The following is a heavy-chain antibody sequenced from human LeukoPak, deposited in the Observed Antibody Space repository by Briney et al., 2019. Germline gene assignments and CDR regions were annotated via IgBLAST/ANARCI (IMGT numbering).Heavy chain of an antibody. D-gene: IGHD6-19*01. Sequence: ASVKVSCKASGSTFSSYYMHWVRQAPGQGLEWMGMINPSGAYTSYAQKFQGRVTITRNTSISTAYMELRSLRSDDTAVYYCARVAVAGTLDAFDIWGQGTMVTVSS. V-gene: IGHV1-46*01. CDR3: ARVAVAGTLDAFDI. J-gene: IGHJ3*02. CDR2: INPSGAYT. CDR1: GSTFSSYY.